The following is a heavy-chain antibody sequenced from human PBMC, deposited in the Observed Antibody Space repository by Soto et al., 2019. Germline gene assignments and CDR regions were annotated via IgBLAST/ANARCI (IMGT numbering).Heavy chain of an antibody. CDR3: TTAHPRGPDY. J-gene: IGHJ4*02. Sequence: PGGSLRLSCAASGFTFRRYEMHWVRQAPGEGLEWLSHISSSGGPISYADSVKDRFTISRDNAKNSLFLQMNSLKTEDTAVYYCTTAHPRGPDYWGQGTLVTVSS. CDR1: GFTFRRYE. V-gene: IGHV3-48*03. D-gene: IGHD5-12*01. CDR2: ISSSGGPI.